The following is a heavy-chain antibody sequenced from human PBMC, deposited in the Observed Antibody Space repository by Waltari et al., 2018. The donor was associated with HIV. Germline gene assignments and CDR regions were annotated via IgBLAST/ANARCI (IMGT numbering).Heavy chain of an antibody. J-gene: IGHJ4*02. Sequence: QVQLVESGGGVVQPGGSLRLSCAASGFTFSSYGMHWVRQAPGKGLEWVAVIRYDGSNKYYADSVKGRFTISRDNSKNTLYLQMNSLRAEDTAVYYCAKIPRDGYNNWGQGTLVTVSS. CDR1: GFTFSSYG. CDR2: IRYDGSNK. D-gene: IGHD5-12*01. CDR3: AKIPRDGYNN. V-gene: IGHV3-30*02.